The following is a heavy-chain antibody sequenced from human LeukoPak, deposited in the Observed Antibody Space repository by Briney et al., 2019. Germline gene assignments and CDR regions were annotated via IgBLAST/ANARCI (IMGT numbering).Heavy chain of an antibody. J-gene: IGHJ5*01. CDR1: GYTFTGYY. CDR2: INPNSGGT. V-gene: IGHV1-2*06. D-gene: IGHD3-10*01. CDR3: ARGLKHYGSGSVWFDS. Sequence: ASVKVSCKASGYTFTGYYMHWVRQAPGQGLEWMGRINPNSGGTNYAQKFQGRVTMTRDTSISTAYMELSGLRSDDTAVYYCARGLKHYGSGSVWFDSWGQGTLVTVSS.